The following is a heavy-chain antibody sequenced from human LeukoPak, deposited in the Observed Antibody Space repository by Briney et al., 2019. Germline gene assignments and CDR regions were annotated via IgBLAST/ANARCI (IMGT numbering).Heavy chain of an antibody. Sequence: GGSLRLSCAASGFTFSSYWMHWVRQAPGKGLVWVSRINSDGSSTSYADSVKGRFTISRDNAKNTLYLQMNSLRAEDTAVYYCAGEEIAVAGTGDYWGQGTLVTVSS. CDR3: AGEEIAVAGTGDY. V-gene: IGHV3-74*01. J-gene: IGHJ4*02. D-gene: IGHD6-19*01. CDR2: INSDGSST. CDR1: GFTFSSYW.